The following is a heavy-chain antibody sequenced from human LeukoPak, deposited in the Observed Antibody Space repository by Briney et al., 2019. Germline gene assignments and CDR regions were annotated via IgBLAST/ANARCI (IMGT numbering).Heavy chain of an antibody. V-gene: IGHV4-34*01. CDR2: INHSGST. CDR3: ARDPGGAIDY. Sequence: SETLSLTCAVYGGSFSGYYWSWIRQPPGKGLEWIGEINHSGSTYYNPSLKSRVTISVDTSKNQFSLKLSSVTAADTAVYYCARDPGGAIDYWGQGTLVTVSS. D-gene: IGHD1-26*01. CDR1: GGSFSGYY. J-gene: IGHJ4*02.